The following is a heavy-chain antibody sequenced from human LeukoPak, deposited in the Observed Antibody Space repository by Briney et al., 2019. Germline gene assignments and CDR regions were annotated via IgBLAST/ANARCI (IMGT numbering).Heavy chain of an antibody. CDR1: GYTLTELS. J-gene: IGHJ4*02. CDR2: FDPEDGET. Sequence: ASVKVSCKVSGYTLTELSMHWVRQAPGKGVEGMGGFDPEDGETIYAQKFQGRVTMAADTSLDTDYMELSRLRSEDPAVYYCATGDPYRSVTENWHSRGRFDYWGQGTLVTVSS. D-gene: IGHD1-7*01. CDR3: ATGDPYRSVTENWHSRGRFDY. V-gene: IGHV1-24*01.